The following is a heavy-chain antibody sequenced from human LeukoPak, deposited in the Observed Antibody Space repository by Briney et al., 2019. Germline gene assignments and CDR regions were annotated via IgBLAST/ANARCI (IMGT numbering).Heavy chain of an antibody. CDR3: AKGHHHGSGSYWV. CDR1: GYTFTGYY. J-gene: IGHJ4*02. Sequence: ASVKVSCKASGYTFTGYYMHWVRQAPGQGLEWMGWINPNSGGTNYAQKFQGRVTMTRDTSISTAYMELSRLRAEDTAVYYCAKGHHHGSGSYWVWGQGTLVTVSS. D-gene: IGHD3-10*01. V-gene: IGHV1-2*02. CDR2: INPNSGGT.